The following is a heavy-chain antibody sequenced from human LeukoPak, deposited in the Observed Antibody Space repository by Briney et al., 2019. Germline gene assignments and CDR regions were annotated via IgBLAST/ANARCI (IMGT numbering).Heavy chain of an antibody. J-gene: IGHJ4*02. Sequence: GESLKISCKGSGYRFTSYWIGWVRPMPGKGLEWMGIIYPGDSDTRYSPSFQGQVTISADKSISTAYLQWSSLKASDTAMYYCARQWEVVAAIPGYWGQGTLVTVSS. V-gene: IGHV5-51*01. CDR2: IYPGDSDT. D-gene: IGHD2-15*01. CDR1: GYRFTSYW. CDR3: ARQWEVVAAIPGY.